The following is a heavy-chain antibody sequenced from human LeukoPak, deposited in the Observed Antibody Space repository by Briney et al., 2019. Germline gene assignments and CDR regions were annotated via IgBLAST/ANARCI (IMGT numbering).Heavy chain of an antibody. V-gene: IGHV2-70*01. CDR1: GFSLSTNGMC. CDR3: ARRSMTDYYFEY. D-gene: IGHD2/OR15-2a*01. J-gene: IGHJ4*02. Sequence: ESGPALAKPTQTLTLTCTFSGFSLSTNGMCVSWIRQPPGKALEWLALIDWDDDTYYSTSLKTRLTISKGTSKNQVVLTMTNMDPVDTATYYCARRSMTDYYFEYWGQGTLVTVSS. CDR2: IDWDDDT.